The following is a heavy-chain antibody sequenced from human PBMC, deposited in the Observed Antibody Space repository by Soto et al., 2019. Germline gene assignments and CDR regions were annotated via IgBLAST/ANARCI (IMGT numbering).Heavy chain of an antibody. CDR2: IRSKTNTYAT. D-gene: IGHD3-22*01. Sequence: GGSLRLSCAASGFTLSGSAMHWVRQASGKGLEWVGRIRSKTNTYATAYAASVKGRFTISRDDSKNTAYLQMNSLKTEDTAVYYCMRDPRNYYDSSGSANWFDPWGQGTLVTVSS. V-gene: IGHV3-73*01. CDR3: MRDPRNYYDSSGSANWFDP. CDR1: GFTLSGSA. J-gene: IGHJ5*02.